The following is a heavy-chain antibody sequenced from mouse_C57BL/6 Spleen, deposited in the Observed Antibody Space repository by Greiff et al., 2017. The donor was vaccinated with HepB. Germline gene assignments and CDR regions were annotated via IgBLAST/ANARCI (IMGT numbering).Heavy chain of an antibody. CDR3: ARLGYYGSSLDY. CDR2: IYPRSGNT. J-gene: IGHJ2*01. V-gene: IGHV1-81*01. Sequence: QVQLQQSGAELARPGASVKLSCKASGYTFTSYGISWVKQRTGQGLEWIGEIYPRSGNTYYNEKFKGKATLTAEKSSSTAYMELRSLTSEDSAVYFCARLGYYGSSLDYWGQGTTLTVSS. D-gene: IGHD1-1*01. CDR1: GYTFTSYG.